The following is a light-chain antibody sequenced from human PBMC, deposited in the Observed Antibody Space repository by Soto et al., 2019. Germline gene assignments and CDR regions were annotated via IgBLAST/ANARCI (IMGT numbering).Light chain of an antibody. Sequence: QSALAQPASVSGSPGQSITISYTGSSSDVGSYKFVSWFQQNPGKAPKLIIYEGTKRPSGVSDRFSGSKSGYTASLTISGLQAEDQADYYCCSYAGDSTWVFGGGTKLTVL. CDR3: CSYAGDSTWV. CDR1: SSDVGSYKF. V-gene: IGLV2-23*01. J-gene: IGLJ3*02. CDR2: EGT.